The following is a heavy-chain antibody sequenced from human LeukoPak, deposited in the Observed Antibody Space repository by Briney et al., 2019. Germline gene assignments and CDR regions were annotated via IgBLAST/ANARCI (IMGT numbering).Heavy chain of an antibody. V-gene: IGHV3-23*01. CDR1: GFTFSSYA. CDR3: ARSEVDIVATVYFDY. J-gene: IGHJ4*02. CDR2: ISGSGGST. D-gene: IGHD5-12*01. Sequence: GGSLRLSCAASGFTFSSYAMSWVRQAPGKGLEWVSAISGSGGSTYYADSVKGRFTISRDNSKNTLYLQINSLRAEDTAVYYCARSEVDIVATVYFDYWGQGTLVTVSS.